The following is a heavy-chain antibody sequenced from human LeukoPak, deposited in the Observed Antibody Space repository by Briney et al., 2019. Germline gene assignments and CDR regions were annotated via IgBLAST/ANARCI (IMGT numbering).Heavy chain of an antibody. CDR2: TNPNSGGT. D-gene: IGHD3-10*01. J-gene: IGHJ4*02. CDR3: ARIMMYYYGSGSFAAFDY. Sequence: ASVKVSCKASGYTFTGYYMHWVRQAPGQGLDWMGWTNPNSGGTNYAQKFQGRVTMTRDTSISTAYMELSRLRSDDTAVYYCARIMMYYYGSGSFAAFDYWGQGTLVTVSS. V-gene: IGHV1-2*02. CDR1: GYTFTGYY.